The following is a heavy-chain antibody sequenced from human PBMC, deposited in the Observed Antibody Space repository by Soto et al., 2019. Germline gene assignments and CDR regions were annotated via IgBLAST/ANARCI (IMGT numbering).Heavy chain of an antibody. CDR3: MPPTSSLNAI. J-gene: IGHJ3*02. Sequence: PSGTLSLTCTVSSGSVTNINYYWGWVRQPSGKGLEWLGSLHYLGDSYNNRSLSSRVTISADASQNHFSLKLNSVTAADTAVYYCMPPTSSLNAIWGQGRMVIVS. D-gene: IGHD2-2*01. V-gene: IGHV4-39*02. CDR2: LHYLGDS. CDR1: SGSVTNINYY.